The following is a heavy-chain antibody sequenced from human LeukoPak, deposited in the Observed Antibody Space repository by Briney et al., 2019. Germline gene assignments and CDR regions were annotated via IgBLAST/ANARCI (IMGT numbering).Heavy chain of an antibody. V-gene: IGHV4-4*07. CDR2: IYTSGST. Sequence: SEPLSLTCTVSGGSISGYFWTWIRQPAGKGLDWIGRIYTSGSTNYNPSLKSRVTLSVDTSKNQFSLKLNSVTAADTAVYYCARDLGRDGYYYYGMDVWGQGTTVTVSS. CDR3: ARDLGRDGYYYYGMDV. D-gene: IGHD5-24*01. J-gene: IGHJ6*02. CDR1: GGSISGYF.